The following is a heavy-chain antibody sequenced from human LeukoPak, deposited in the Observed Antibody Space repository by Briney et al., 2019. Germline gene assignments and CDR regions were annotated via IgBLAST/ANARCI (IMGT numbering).Heavy chain of an antibody. CDR2: IIPIFGTA. CDR1: GGTFSSYT. Sequence: ASVKVSCKASGGTFSSYTISWVRQAPGQGLEWMGRIIPIFGTANYAQKFQGRVTITTDESTSTAYMELSSLRSEDTAVYYCARERVTMIVVVGTSPDVFDIWGKGTMVTVSS. J-gene: IGHJ3*02. D-gene: IGHD3-22*01. CDR3: ARERVTMIVVVGTSPDVFDI. V-gene: IGHV1-69*05.